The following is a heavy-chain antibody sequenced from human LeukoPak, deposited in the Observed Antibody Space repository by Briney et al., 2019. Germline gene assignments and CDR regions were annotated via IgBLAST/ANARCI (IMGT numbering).Heavy chain of an antibody. V-gene: IGHV4-59*01. CDR3: AREVVTDAFDI. D-gene: IGHD2-15*01. J-gene: IGHJ3*02. Sequence: SETVSLTCTVSSGSISSYYWTWIRQPPGKGLEWIGYIYYTGSTNYSPSLKSRVTISVDTSKNQISLNLSSVTAADTAVYYCAREVVTDAFDIWGQGTMVTVSS. CDR1: SGSISSYY. CDR2: IYYTGST.